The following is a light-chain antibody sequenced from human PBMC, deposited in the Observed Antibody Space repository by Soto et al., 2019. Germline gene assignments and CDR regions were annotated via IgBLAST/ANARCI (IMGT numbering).Light chain of an antibody. CDR2: EAY. Sequence: DIQLTQSASFLFASVGDRVTITCRASLGISSYLVWYQQKPGKPPKLLIYEAYSLQSGVPSRFSGSGSGTEFTLTISSPQPEDSATYYCQHFSSYPLTFGGGTKVDIK. J-gene: IGKJ4*01. CDR1: LGISSY. CDR3: QHFSSYPLT. V-gene: IGKV1-9*01.